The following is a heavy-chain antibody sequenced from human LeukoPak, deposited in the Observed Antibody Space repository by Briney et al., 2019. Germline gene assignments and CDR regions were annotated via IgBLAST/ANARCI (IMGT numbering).Heavy chain of an antibody. V-gene: IGHV3-21*01. CDR2: ISSSSSYI. CDR1: GFTFSSYS. Sequence: RGSLRLSCAASGFTFSSYSMNWVRQAPGKGLEWASSISSSSSYIYYADSVKGRFTISRDNAKNSLYLQMNSLRAEDTAVYYCARDVGYCSGGSCYSWIYWGQGTLVTVSS. D-gene: IGHD2-15*01. J-gene: IGHJ4*02. CDR3: ARDVGYCSGGSCYSWIY.